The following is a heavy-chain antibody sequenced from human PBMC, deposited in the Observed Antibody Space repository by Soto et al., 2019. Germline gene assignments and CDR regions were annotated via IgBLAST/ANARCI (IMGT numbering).Heavy chain of an antibody. V-gene: IGHV3-21*01. CDR3: ATDGDCSGGSCYSVPVFAY. D-gene: IGHD2-15*01. Sequence: PGGSLRLSCAASGFTFTSYSVNWVRQARGNGLGWGSSISGGRAYIYDADSVKGGFTISRGKSKNSLYLRMNRLRAGDTAVYYCATDGDCSGGSCYSVPVFAYWGQGT. J-gene: IGHJ4*02. CDR1: GFTFTSYS. CDR2: ISGGRAYI.